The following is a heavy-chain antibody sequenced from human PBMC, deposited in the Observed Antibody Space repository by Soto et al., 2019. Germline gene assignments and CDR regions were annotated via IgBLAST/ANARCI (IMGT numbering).Heavy chain of an antibody. J-gene: IGHJ6*02. CDR3: ARDSGDFPVYNGLNV. D-gene: IGHD1-26*01. CDR1: GFTFSAYS. V-gene: IGHV3-21*01. CDR2: ISRSSTYI. Sequence: GGSLRLSCAASGFTFSAYSMNWVRQAPGKGLEWVSSISRSSTYIFYADSVRGRFTISRDNAKNSLYLQMNSLRAEDTAVYFCARDSGDFPVYNGLNVWGQGTTVTVSS.